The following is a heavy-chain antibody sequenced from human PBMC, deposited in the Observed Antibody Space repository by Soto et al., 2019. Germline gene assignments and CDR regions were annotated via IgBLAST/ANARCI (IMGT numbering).Heavy chain of an antibody. J-gene: IGHJ3*02. D-gene: IGHD3-22*01. CDR3: ARDGPNYVSTGYYYDAFDI. CDR1: GFTFSSYS. CDR2: ISSSSSTI. Sequence: EVQLVESGGGLVQPGGSLRLSCAASGFTFSSYSMNWVRQAPGKGLEWVSYISSSSSTIYYADSVKGRFTISRDNAKXXLXXQMNSLRAEDTAVYYCARDGPNYVSTGYYYDAFDIWGQGTMVTVSS. V-gene: IGHV3-48*01.